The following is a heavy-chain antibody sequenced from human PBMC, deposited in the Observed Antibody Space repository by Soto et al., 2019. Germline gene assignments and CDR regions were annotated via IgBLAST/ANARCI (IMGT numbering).Heavy chain of an antibody. CDR1: GGAISGYY. J-gene: IGHJ5*02. D-gene: IGHD3-3*01. Sequence: SETLSLTCTVTGGAISGYYWTWIRQSDGEGLEWIGRIYSSGSTNYNPSLKSRVTISLDTSMNYFSLRLSSVTAADTAVYYCARGQRFSDWFDPWGQGTLVTVSS. CDR2: IYSSGST. V-gene: IGHV4-4*07. CDR3: ARGQRFSDWFDP.